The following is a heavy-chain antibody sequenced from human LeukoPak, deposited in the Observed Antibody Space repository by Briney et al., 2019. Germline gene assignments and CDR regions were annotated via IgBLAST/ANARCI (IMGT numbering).Heavy chain of an antibody. D-gene: IGHD5-24*01. J-gene: IGHJ6*02. CDR2: TWYDGRNN. Sequence: PGGSLRLSCAASGFTFSSYGMHWVRQAPGKGLEWVAVTWYDGRNNYYAASVKGRFTISRDNAKNSLYLQMSSLRAEDTAVYYCGMAMDVWGRGTTVTVSS. CDR1: GFTFSSYG. V-gene: IGHV3-33*03. CDR3: GMAMDV.